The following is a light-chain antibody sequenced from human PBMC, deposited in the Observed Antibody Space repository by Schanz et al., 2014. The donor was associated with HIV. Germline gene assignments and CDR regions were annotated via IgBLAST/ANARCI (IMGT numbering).Light chain of an antibody. CDR2: DND. V-gene: IGLV1-51*01. Sequence: QSVLTQPPSVSAAPGQKVTISCSGSSSSTGDNYVSWYQHLPGAAPKLLIYDNDKRPSGIPDRFSGSKSGTSATLGITGLQTGDEADYYCGTWDSSLSAVVFGGGTKLTVL. J-gene: IGLJ2*01. CDR3: GTWDSSLSAVV. CDR1: SSSTGDNY.